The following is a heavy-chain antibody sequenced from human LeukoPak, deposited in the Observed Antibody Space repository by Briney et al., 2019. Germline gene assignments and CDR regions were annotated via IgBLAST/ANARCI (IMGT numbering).Heavy chain of an antibody. CDR1: GFSFSAYW. CDR3: ARDRWPWANHVVVGGDFQH. J-gene: IGHJ1*01. V-gene: IGHV3-74*01. D-gene: IGHD2-21*01. CDR2: VDSDGSSI. Sequence: GGSLRLSCAGSGFSFSAYWMHWVRQLPGKGLVWVSRVDSDGSSISYADSVKGRFTISRDNAKNTLYLQMNSLRAEDTAVYYCARDRWPWANHVVVGGDFQHWGQGTLVTVSS.